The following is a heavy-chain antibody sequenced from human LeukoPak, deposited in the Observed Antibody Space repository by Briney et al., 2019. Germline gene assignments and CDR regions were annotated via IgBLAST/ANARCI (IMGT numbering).Heavy chain of an antibody. CDR3: AKGVRGVIYYYYGMDV. Sequence: GGSMSLSCAASGFTFSSYAMSWVRQPPGKGLELAYAISGSGGSTYYADSVKGWVTISRDNSKNTLYLQMNSLRAEDTAVYYCAKGVRGVIYYYYGMDVWGKGTTVTVSS. CDR1: GFTFSSYA. J-gene: IGHJ6*04. D-gene: IGHD3-10*01. CDR2: ISGSGGST. V-gene: IGHV3-23*01.